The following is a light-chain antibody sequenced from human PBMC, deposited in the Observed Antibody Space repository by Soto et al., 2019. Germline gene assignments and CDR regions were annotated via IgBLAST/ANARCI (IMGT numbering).Light chain of an antibody. CDR3: QQYGRSWT. CDR1: QSVSSSY. J-gene: IGKJ1*01. V-gene: IGKV3-20*01. Sequence: EIVLTQSPGTLSLSPGERATLSCRASQSVSSSYLAWYQQKPGQAPRLLIYGAFSRATDIPDRFSGSGSGTDFTLTISRLEPEDFAVYYCQQYGRSWTFGQGTKVEIK. CDR2: GAF.